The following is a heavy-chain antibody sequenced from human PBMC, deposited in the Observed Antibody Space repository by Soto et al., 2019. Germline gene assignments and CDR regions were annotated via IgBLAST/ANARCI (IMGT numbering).Heavy chain of an antibody. CDR1: GFTFSSYA. Sequence: QAGGSLRLSCAASGFTFSSYAMSWVRQAPGKGLEWVSAISGSGGSTYYADSVKGRFTISRDNSKNTLYLQMNSLRAEDTAVYYCAKVPRATREWRLVITYFDYWGQGTLVTVSS. J-gene: IGHJ4*02. V-gene: IGHV3-23*01. D-gene: IGHD3-9*01. CDR2: ISGSGGST. CDR3: AKVPRATREWRLVITYFDY.